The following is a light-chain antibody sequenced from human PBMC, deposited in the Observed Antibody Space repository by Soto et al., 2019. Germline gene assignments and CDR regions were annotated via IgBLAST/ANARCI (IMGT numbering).Light chain of an antibody. Sequence: DIVMTQSPLSLPVTPGEPASISCRSSQSLLHGNGYNYLDWYLQKPGQSPQLLIYLGSNRASGVPDRFSGSGSGTDFTLKISRVEAEDVAIYYCMQALQTPLYSFGQGTKLEIK. CDR2: LGS. V-gene: IGKV2-28*01. CDR3: MQALQTPLYS. J-gene: IGKJ2*03. CDR1: QSLLHGNGYNY.